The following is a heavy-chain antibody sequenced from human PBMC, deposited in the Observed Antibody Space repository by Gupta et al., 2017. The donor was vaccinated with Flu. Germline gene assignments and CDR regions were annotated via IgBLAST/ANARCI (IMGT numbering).Heavy chain of an antibody. J-gene: IGHJ4*02. Sequence: LQLQESGPGLVKPSATLSLTCTVSGGTISIPNYYWSWVRQVPGQGLEWIGSIYYGGTAYYNPSLKTRVTMSVDRSNDQFSLKLTSATAADTALYYCERHPGGYYTGWDFDRGGQGTLVTVSS. CDR1: GGTISIPNYY. CDR2: IYYGGTA. D-gene: IGHD2-8*02. V-gene: IGHV4-39*01. CDR3: ERHPGGYYTGWDFDR.